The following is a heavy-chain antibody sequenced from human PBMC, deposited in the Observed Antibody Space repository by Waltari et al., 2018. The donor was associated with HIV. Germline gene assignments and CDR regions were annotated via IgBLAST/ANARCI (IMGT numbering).Heavy chain of an antibody. CDR2: IDSDGFVA. D-gene: IGHD4-17*01. CDR3: VKDVTVTHYGVYYSGLDV. Sequence: VESGGIPVQPGGSLRLSCKASGFVFGSTWMHWVRQSPGKGLIWVSRIDSDGFVAKYADAVKGRFTISRDNGKNKLFLEMKSLRVEDSGIYYCVKDVTVTHYGVYYSGLDVWGQGTTVTV. V-gene: IGHV3-74*03. J-gene: IGHJ6*02. CDR1: GFVFGSTW.